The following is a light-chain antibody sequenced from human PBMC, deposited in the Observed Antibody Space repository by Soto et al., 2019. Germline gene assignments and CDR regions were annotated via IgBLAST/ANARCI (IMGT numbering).Light chain of an antibody. CDR3: QQYDKFSHT. V-gene: IGKV1-5*03. CDR1: ETINNR. J-gene: IGKJ1*01. Sequence: EIRMTQSPSSLSACVGDGVNIXCRASETINNRFDWYQQKPGKAPKLLISKASTLEGGVPSSFSGSGSGTEFTPTISSLQPDDFATYYRQQYDKFSHTFGQGTKVDIK. CDR2: KAS.